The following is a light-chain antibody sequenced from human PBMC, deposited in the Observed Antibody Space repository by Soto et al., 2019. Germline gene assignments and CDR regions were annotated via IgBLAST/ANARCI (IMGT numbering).Light chain of an antibody. V-gene: IGLV2-14*01. CDR1: SSDVGGYNY. CDR3: SSYKSSSTLGV. J-gene: IGLJ3*02. Sequence: QSALTQPASVSGSPGQSITISCTGTSSDVGGYNYVSWYQQHPGKAPKLMIYDVSNLPSGVSNRFSGSKSGNTASLTISGLQAEDEADYYCSSYKSSSTLGVFGGGNKLTVL. CDR2: DVS.